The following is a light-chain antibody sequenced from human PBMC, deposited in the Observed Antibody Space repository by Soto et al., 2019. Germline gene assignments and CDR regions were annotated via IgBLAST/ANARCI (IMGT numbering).Light chain of an antibody. V-gene: IGKV3D-7*01. CDR2: GAS. Sequence: EIVLTQSPGTLSLSPGERATLSCRASQSVSSSYLAWYQQKPGQAPRLLIYGASTRATGIPARFSGSGRGSGTDLTLTISSLHPEDFAVYYCLQDYHLPITFGQGTRLEIK. CDR3: LQDYHLPIT. CDR1: QSVSSSY. J-gene: IGKJ5*01.